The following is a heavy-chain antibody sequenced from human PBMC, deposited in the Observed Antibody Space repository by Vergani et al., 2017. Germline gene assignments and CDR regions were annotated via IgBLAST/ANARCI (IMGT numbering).Heavy chain of an antibody. CDR1: GGSSSGYY. CDR2: INHSGST. D-gene: IGHD3-16*02. Sequence: VQLQQWGAGLLKPSETLSLTCAVYGGSSSGYYCSWIRQPPGQGMEWIGEINHSGSTNYHPSLKSRVTISVDTSKNQFSLTLSSVTAADTAVYYCARVRYDYVWGSYRSPSYFDYWGQGTLVTVSA. J-gene: IGHJ4*02. CDR3: ARVRYDYVWGSYRSPSYFDY. V-gene: IGHV4-34*01.